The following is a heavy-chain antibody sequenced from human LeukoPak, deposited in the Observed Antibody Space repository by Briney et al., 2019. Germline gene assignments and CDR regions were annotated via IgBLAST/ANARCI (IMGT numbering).Heavy chain of an antibody. CDR1: GGSFSGYY. V-gene: IGHV4-34*01. J-gene: IGHJ4*02. CDR3: ATLDLRIDY. Sequence: SETLSLTCAVYGGSFSGYYWSWIRQPPGKGLEWIGETNHSGSTNYNPSLKSRVTISVDTSKNQFSLKLSSVTAADTAVYYCATLDLRIDYWGQGTLVTVSS. CDR2: TNHSGST. D-gene: IGHD1-7*01.